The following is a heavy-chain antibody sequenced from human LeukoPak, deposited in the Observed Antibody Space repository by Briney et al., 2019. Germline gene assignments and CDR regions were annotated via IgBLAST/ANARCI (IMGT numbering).Heavy chain of an antibody. J-gene: IGHJ4*02. CDR3: AKDIAPFNVHSSSSGGFDY. Sequence: GGSLRLSCAASGFTFDDYAMHWVRQAPGKGLEWVSGISWNSGSIGYADSVKGRFTIPRDNAENSLYLQMNSLRAEDTALYYCAKDIAPFNVHSSSSGGFDYWGQGTLVTVSS. D-gene: IGHD6-6*01. V-gene: IGHV3-9*01. CDR2: ISWNSGSI. CDR1: GFTFDDYA.